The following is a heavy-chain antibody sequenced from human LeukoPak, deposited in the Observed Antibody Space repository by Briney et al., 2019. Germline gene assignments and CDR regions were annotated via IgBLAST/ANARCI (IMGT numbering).Heavy chain of an antibody. CDR3: TTVKWGNSWYVDK. CDR1: GFTFSNAW. V-gene: IGHV3-15*01. D-gene: IGHD6-13*01. J-gene: IGHJ4*02. CDR2: IKSKTEGGTT. Sequence: GGSLRLSCEASGFTFSNAWMTWVRQAPGKGLEWVGRIKSKTEGGTTEYTAPVKGRFNISRDDSKNTVYVQMNSLRTEDTAVYYCTTVKWGNSWYVDKWGEGTLVTVSS.